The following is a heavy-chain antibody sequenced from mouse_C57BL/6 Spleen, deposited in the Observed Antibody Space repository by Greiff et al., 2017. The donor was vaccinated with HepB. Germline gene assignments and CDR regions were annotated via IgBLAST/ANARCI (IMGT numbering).Heavy chain of an antibody. J-gene: IGHJ2*01. V-gene: IGHV5-17*01. Sequence: EVQLQESGGGLVKPGGSLKLSCAASGFTFSDYGMHWVRQAPEKGLEWVAYISSGSSTIYYADTVKGRFTIARDNAKNTLFLQMTSLRSEDTAMYYCARPYDYEGGFDYWGQGTTLTVSS. CDR1: GFTFSDYG. D-gene: IGHD2-4*01. CDR2: ISSGSSTI. CDR3: ARPYDYEGGFDY.